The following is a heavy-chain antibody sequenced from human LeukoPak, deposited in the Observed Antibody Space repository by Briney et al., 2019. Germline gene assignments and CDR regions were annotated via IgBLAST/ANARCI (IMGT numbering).Heavy chain of an antibody. CDR3: ARDSGYCSGGSCYWHYYYYMDV. J-gene: IGHJ6*03. D-gene: IGHD2-15*01. V-gene: IGHV4-4*07. CDR2: IYTSGST. Sequence: PSETLSLTCTVSGGSISSYYWSWIRQPAGKGLVWIGRIYTSGSTNYNPSLKSRVTMPVDTSENQFSLKLSSVTAADTAVYYCARDSGYCSGGSCYWHYYYYMDVWGKGTTVTISS. CDR1: GGSISSYY.